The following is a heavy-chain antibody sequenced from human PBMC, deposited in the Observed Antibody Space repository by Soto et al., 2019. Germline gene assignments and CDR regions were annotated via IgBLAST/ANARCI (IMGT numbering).Heavy chain of an antibody. CDR2: ISYDGSNK. V-gene: IGHV3-30-3*01. D-gene: IGHD2-2*01. J-gene: IGHJ6*02. CDR1: GFTFSSYA. Sequence: PGGSLRLSCAASGFTFSSYAMHWVRQAPGKGLEWVAVISYDGSNKYYADSVKGRFTISRDNSKNTLYLQMNSLRAEDTAVYYCAGASRLTGYCSSTSCLPYGMDVWGQGTTVTVSS. CDR3: AGASRLTGYCSSTSCLPYGMDV.